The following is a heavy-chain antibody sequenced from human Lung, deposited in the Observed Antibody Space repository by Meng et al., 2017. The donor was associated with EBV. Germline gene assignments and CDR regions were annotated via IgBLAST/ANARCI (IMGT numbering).Heavy chain of an antibody. J-gene: IGHJ4*02. Sequence: QAQLVQSGTEVKKPXXTVEVXCKASGYTFTSYAMNWVRQAPGQRLEWMGWINTGNGETKYSQKFQGRVTLTRDTSASTAYMELSSLRSEDTAVYYCASRPGIAVAGFDYGGQGTLVTVSS. CDR1: GYTFTSYA. CDR2: INTGNGET. CDR3: ASRPGIAVAGFDY. V-gene: IGHV1-3*04. D-gene: IGHD6-19*01.